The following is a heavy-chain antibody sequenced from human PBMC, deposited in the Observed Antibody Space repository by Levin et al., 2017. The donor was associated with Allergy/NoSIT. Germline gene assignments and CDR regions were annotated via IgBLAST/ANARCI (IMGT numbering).Heavy chain of an antibody. Sequence: GGSLRLSCAASGFTFSSYGMHWVRQAPGKGLEWVAVIWYDGSNKYYADSVKGRFTISRDNSKNTLYLQMNSLRAEDTAVYYCARARGDYYDSSGYCDYWGQGTLVTVSS. CDR1: GFTFSSYG. V-gene: IGHV3-33*01. CDR2: IWYDGSNK. J-gene: IGHJ4*02. CDR3: ARARGDYYDSSGYCDY. D-gene: IGHD3-22*01.